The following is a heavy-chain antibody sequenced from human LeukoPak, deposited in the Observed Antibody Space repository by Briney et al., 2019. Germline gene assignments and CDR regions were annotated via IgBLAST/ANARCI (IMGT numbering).Heavy chain of an antibody. Sequence: PGGSLRLSCAASGFTFGNYAKSWVRQPPGKGLEWVSSISGSGGSTYYADSVKGRFTISRDTSKNTLYLQMNSLRAEDTAVYYCAKDILTGPAAFDIWGQGTMVTVSS. CDR3: AKDILTGPAAFDI. V-gene: IGHV3-23*01. J-gene: IGHJ3*02. CDR2: ISGSGGST. CDR1: GFTFGNYA. D-gene: IGHD3-9*01.